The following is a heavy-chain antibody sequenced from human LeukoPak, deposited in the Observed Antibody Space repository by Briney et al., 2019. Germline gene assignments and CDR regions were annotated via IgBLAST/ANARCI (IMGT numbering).Heavy chain of an antibody. Sequence: PSETLSLTCTVSGGSISSSSYYWGWIRQPPGKGLEWIGSIYYSGSTYYNPSLKSRVTISVDTSKNQFSLKLSSVTAADTAVYYCARTYSQGWFDPWGQGTLVTVSS. CDR3: ARTYSQGWFDP. D-gene: IGHD6-13*01. V-gene: IGHV4-39*01. J-gene: IGHJ5*02. CDR1: GGSISSSSYY. CDR2: IYYSGST.